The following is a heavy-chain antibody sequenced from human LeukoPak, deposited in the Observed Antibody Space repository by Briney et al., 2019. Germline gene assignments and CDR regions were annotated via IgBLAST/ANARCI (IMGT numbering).Heavy chain of an antibody. D-gene: IGHD6-19*01. CDR1: GGTFGSYA. J-gene: IGHJ4*02. V-gene: IGHV1-69*13. CDR2: IIPIFGTA. CDR3: ARGPVDSSGWPPLDY. Sequence: AASVTVSCKASGGTFGSYAISWVRQAPGQGLEWMGGIIPIFGTANYAQKFQGRVTITADESTSTAYMELSSLRSEDTAVYYCARGPVDSSGWPPLDYWGQGTLVTVSS.